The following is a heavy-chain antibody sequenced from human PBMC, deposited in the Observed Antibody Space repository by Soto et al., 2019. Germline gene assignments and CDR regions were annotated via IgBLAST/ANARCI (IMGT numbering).Heavy chain of an antibody. CDR2: IYHSGST. J-gene: IGHJ6*02. Sequence: QVQLQESGPGLVKPSGTLSLTCAVSGGSISSSNWWSLVRQPPGKGLEWIGEIYHSGSTNYNPSLKSRVTISVDKSNNPFSLTLSSVTAADTAVYYCARVSGSYYSGMDVWGQGTTVTVSS. CDR3: ARVSGSYYSGMDV. D-gene: IGHD3-10*01. CDR1: GGSISSSNW. V-gene: IGHV4-4*02.